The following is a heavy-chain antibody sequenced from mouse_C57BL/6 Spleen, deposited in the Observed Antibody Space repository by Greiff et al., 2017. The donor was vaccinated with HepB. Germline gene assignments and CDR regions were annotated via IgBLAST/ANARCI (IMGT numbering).Heavy chain of an antibody. V-gene: IGHV1-50*01. Sequence: QVQLQQSGAELVKPGASVKLSCKASGYTFTSYWMQWVKQRPGQGLEWIGEIDPSDSYTNYNQKFKGKATLTVDTCSSTAYMQLSSLTSEDSAVYYCARWKDGGFAYWGQGTLVTVSA. CDR3: ARWKDGGFAY. CDR1: GYTFTSYW. CDR2: IDPSDSYT. J-gene: IGHJ3*01.